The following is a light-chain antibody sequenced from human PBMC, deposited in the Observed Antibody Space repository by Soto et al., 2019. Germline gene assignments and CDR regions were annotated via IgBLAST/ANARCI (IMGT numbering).Light chain of an antibody. V-gene: IGKV3-20*01. J-gene: IGKJ1*01. CDR3: QQYGSSGT. CDR2: GAS. CDR1: QSVSNNY. Sequence: EMVLTQSPGTLSLSPGERATLSCRASQSVSNNYLAWYQQKPGPAPRLLIYGASNRATGIPDRFSGSGSGTDFTLTISRLEPEDFAVYYCQQYGSSGTFGQGPKVEIK.